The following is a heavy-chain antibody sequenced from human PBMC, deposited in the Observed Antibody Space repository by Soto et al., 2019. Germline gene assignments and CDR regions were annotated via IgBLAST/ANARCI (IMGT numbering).Heavy chain of an antibody. V-gene: IGHV1-18*01. CDR1: GYTFTSYG. D-gene: IGHD3-3*01. Sequence: ASVKVSCKASGYTFTSYGISWVRQPPGQGLEWMGWISAYNGNTNYAQKLQGRVTMTTDKSTSTANMELRSLRTDNTAVYYYTRACRQTVLRFLEWLPGPDYWGKGTLSPLL. CDR2: ISAYNGNT. CDR3: TRACRQTVLRFLEWLPGPDY. J-gene: IGHJ4*02.